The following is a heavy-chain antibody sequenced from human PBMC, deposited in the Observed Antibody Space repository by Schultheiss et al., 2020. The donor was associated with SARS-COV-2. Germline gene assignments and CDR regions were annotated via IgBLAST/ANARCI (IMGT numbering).Heavy chain of an antibody. J-gene: IGHJ1*01. CDR2: INQSGGT. CDR3: ARSGRYFQH. Sequence: GSLRLSCAVSGGSFSGYYWTWIRQTPGKGLEWIGEINQSGGTNYNPSLKSRVKISVDTSKTQFSLKLSSVTAADTAVYYCARSGRYFQHWAQGTLVTVSS. D-gene: IGHD1-1*01. V-gene: IGHV4-34*01. CDR1: GGSFSGYY.